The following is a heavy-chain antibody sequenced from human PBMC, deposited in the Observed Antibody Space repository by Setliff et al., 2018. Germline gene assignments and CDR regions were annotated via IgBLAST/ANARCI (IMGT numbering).Heavy chain of an antibody. Sequence: LSLTCTVSDDSFTSSRYYWGLIRQPPGKGLEWVATIYYSGSTYSNPSLKSRLIISVDAPDNQFSVKLSSVTAADTAVYYCARHKSNGSGSYPSLYMDVWGKGIMVTVSS. CDR3: ARHKSNGSGSYPSLYMDV. CDR2: IYYSGST. J-gene: IGHJ6*03. D-gene: IGHD3-10*01. CDR1: DDSFTSSRYY. V-gene: IGHV4-39*01.